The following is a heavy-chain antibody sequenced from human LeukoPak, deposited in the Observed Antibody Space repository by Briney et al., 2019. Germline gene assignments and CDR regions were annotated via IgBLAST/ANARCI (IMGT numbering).Heavy chain of an antibody. J-gene: IGHJ4*02. CDR1: GGSISSSSYY. Sequence: SETLSLTCTVSGGSISSSSYYWSWIRQPPGKGLEWIGEINHSGSTNYNPSLKSRVTISVDTSKNQFSLKLSSVTAADTAVYYCARGLRSTGSYLFDYWGQGTLVTVSS. CDR3: ARGLRSTGSYLFDY. V-gene: IGHV4-39*07. D-gene: IGHD1-26*01. CDR2: INHSGST.